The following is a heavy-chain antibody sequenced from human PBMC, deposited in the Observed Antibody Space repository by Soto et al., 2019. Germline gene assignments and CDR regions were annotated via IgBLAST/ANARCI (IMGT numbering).Heavy chain of an antibody. Sequence: VGSLRLSCVASDFIFRNYCIHLFLQAPVKGLEWVADISYDGRNKYYAESVKGRFTISRDNSKNTLYMQMNSLRTEDNAVYYCAKDWRWEQPTYGMKVWGKPNTV. D-gene: IGHD1-26*01. CDR3: AKDWRWEQPTYGMKV. V-gene: IGHV3-30*18. CDR2: ISYDGRNK. J-gene: IGHJ6*04. CDR1: DFIFRNYC.